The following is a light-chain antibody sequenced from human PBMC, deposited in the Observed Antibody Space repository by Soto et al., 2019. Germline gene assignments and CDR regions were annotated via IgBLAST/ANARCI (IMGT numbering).Light chain of an antibody. CDR1: NRGVGSYNL. V-gene: IGLV2-14*01. CDR2: EVR. CDR3: SSYTTTSTLV. Sequence: SALTQPASVSGSPGQSITIACTGTNRGVGSYNLVSWYQQRPGEAPKLIISEVRNRPSGISYRFTGSKSGNTASLTISGLQAEDEADYHSSSYTTTSTLVFGGGTKVTVL. J-gene: IGLJ3*02.